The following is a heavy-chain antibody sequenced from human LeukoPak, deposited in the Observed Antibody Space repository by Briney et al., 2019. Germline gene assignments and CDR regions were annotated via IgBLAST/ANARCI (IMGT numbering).Heavy chain of an antibody. D-gene: IGHD3-10*01. CDR2: MNPNSGNT. J-gene: IGHJ6*03. CDR3: ARGLESYDTFYYYYYMDV. Sequence: ASVKVSCKASGYTFTSYDINWVRQATGQGLEWMGWMNPNSGNTGYAQKFQGRVTMTRNTSISTAYMELSSLRSEDTAVYYCARGLESYDTFYYYYYMDVWGKGNAVTVSS. V-gene: IGHV1-8*01. CDR1: GYTFTSYD.